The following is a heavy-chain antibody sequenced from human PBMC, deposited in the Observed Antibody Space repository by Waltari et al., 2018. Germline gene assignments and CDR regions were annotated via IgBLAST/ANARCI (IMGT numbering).Heavy chain of an antibody. CDR2: IFPTGSA. V-gene: IGHV4-4*07. J-gene: IGHJ4*02. Sequence: QVQLQESGPRLVKPSETLSLTCTLSDGSLSNYYWSWIRQPAGEGLEWIGRIFPTGSANYNPSLKSRATMSIDSSKNQFSLKINSVTAADTAVYYCARGWHRTFDYWGQGTLITVSS. CDR1: DGSLSNYY. CDR3: ARGWHRTFDY.